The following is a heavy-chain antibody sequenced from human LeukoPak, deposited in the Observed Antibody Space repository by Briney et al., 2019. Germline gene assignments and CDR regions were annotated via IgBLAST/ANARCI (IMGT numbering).Heavy chain of an antibody. CDR1: GYTFTSYY. Sequence: ASVKVSCKALGYTFTSYYMHWVRQAPGQGLEWMGIINPSGGSTTYAQKFQGRVTMTRDTSTTTVYMDLSSLRSEDTAVYYCARDTTIAAAGPFDYWGQGTLVTVSS. CDR2: INPSGGST. V-gene: IGHV1-46*01. D-gene: IGHD6-13*01. CDR3: ARDTTIAAAGPFDY. J-gene: IGHJ4*02.